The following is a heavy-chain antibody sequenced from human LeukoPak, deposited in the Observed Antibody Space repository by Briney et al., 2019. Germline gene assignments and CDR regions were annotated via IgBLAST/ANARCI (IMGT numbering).Heavy chain of an antibody. V-gene: IGHV1-18*01. D-gene: IGHD4-11*01. CDR3: ARGGDSNYDNWFDP. Sequence: ASVKISCKTSGYTFTNYGITWVRQAPGQGLEWMGWTSAYDGNTNYAQNFQGRVTMTTDTSTSTAYMELRSLRSDDTAVYYCARGGDSNYDNWFDPWGQGTLVTVSS. CDR2: TSAYDGNT. CDR1: GYTFTNYG. J-gene: IGHJ5*02.